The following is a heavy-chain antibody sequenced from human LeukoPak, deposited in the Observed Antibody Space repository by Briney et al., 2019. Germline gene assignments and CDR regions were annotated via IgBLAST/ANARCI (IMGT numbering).Heavy chain of an antibody. CDR2: IKQDGSEI. D-gene: IGHD6-13*01. CDR3: ALTAAGTRDY. J-gene: IGHJ4*02. CDR1: VFTFSSYW. Sequence: GESLKISCAAFVFTFSSYWMSWVRQAPGKGLEWVANIKQDGSEIYYVDSVKGRFTISRDNAKNSLYLQMNSLRAEDTAVYYCALTAAGTRDYWGQGTLVTVSS. V-gene: IGHV3-7*01.